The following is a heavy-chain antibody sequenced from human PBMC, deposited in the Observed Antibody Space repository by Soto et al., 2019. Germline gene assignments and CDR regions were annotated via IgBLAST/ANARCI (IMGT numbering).Heavy chain of an antibody. CDR3: ARGLATLPVFAFHI. Sequence: QITLKGSGPTLVKPTQTLTLTCTLSGISLSTSGVGLGWIRQTPGKALEWLALVYWNDDKHYSPSLKSRLTITKDTSKNQAILTMTNMDPVDTATYYCARGLATLPVFAFHISGQGTVVTVSS. CDR2: VYWNDDK. V-gene: IGHV2-5*01. CDR1: GISLSTSGVG. J-gene: IGHJ3*02. D-gene: IGHD1-1*01.